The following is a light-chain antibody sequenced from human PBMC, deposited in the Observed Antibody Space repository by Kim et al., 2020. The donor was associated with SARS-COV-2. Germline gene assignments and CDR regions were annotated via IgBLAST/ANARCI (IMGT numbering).Light chain of an antibody. CDR1: SSDVGGYNS. J-gene: IGLJ3*02. CDR3: SSYTSSSTLV. CDR2: DVS. V-gene: IGLV2-14*03. Sequence: GQSITISCIGTSSDVGGYNSVSWYQHHPGKAPKLIIYDVSEWPSGVSNRFSGSKSGNTASLTISGLQADDEADYYCSSYTSSSTLVFGGGTQLTVL.